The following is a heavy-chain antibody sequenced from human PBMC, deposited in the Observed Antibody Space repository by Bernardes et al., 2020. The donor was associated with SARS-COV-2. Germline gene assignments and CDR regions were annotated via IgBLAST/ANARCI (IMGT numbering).Heavy chain of an antibody. CDR1: GGSFSGYY. Sequence: SETLSLTCAFYGGSFSGYYGSWIRRRPGKGLEWIGEINHSGSTNYNPSLKSRVTISVDTSKNQFSLKLSSVTAADTAVYYCARGRGGPAARRFDPWGQGTLVTVSS. CDR2: INHSGST. V-gene: IGHV4-34*01. D-gene: IGHD2-2*01. J-gene: IGHJ5*02. CDR3: ARGRGGPAARRFDP.